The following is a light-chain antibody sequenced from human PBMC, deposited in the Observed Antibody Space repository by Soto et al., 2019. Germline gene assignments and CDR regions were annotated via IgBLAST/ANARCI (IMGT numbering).Light chain of an antibody. J-gene: IGKJ4*01. Sequence: EIVLTQSPATLSLSPGEGATLSCRASQSVSTYLAWYQQKPGQAPRLLIYDASNMATGIPARFSGSGSGTDFTRTISSLEPVDFAVYYCQQGGSFGGGTKVEIK. CDR1: QSVSTY. V-gene: IGKV3-11*01. CDR3: QQGGS. CDR2: DAS.